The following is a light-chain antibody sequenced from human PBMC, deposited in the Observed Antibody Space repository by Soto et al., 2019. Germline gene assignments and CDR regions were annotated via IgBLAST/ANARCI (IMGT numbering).Light chain of an antibody. CDR3: QQLNSDWYA. V-gene: IGKV1-9*01. CDR1: QGISTY. Sequence: DIQLTQSPSFQSASVGDRVTITGRGSQGISTYLAWYLQRPGKAPKLLIYGASTLQSGVPSRFSGSGSGTEFTLTISSLQPEDFGTYYCQQLNSDWYAFGQGTKLEIK. CDR2: GAS. J-gene: IGKJ2*01.